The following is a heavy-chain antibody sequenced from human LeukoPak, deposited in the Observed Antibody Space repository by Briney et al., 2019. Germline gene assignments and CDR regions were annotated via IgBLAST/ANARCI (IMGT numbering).Heavy chain of an antibody. V-gene: IGHV3-7*01. J-gene: IGHJ6*02. CDR3: ARGGYCSGGSCYSYYYGMDV. CDR1: GFTFSSYW. CDR2: IKKDGSEK. D-gene: IGHD2-15*01. Sequence: GGSLRLSCAASGFTFSSYWMSWVRQAPGKGREGVANIKKDGSEKYYVDSVKGRFTISRDNAKNSLYLQMNSLRAEDTAVYYCARGGYCSGGSCYSYYYGMDVWGQGTTVTVSS.